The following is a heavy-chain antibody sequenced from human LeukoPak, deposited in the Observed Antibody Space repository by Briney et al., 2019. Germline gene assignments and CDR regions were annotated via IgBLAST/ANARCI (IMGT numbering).Heavy chain of an antibody. CDR3: ARVEDIVVVPAAFDY. CDR1: GYTFTGYY. Sequence: GASVKVSCKASGYTFTGYYMHWVRQAPGQGLEWMGWINPNSGGTNYAQKFQGRDTMTRDTSISTAYMELSRLRSDDTAVYYCARVEDIVVVPAAFDYWGQGTLVTVSS. V-gene: IGHV1-2*02. J-gene: IGHJ4*02. D-gene: IGHD2-2*01. CDR2: INPNSGGT.